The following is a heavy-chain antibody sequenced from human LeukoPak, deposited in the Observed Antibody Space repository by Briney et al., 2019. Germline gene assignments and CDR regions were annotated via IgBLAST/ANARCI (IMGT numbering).Heavy chain of an antibody. V-gene: IGHV3-64D*06. CDR1: GFTFRSYA. J-gene: IGHJ4*02. CDR3: AKDPTRGVPDS. D-gene: IGHD3-10*01. CDR2: TRSDGGST. Sequence: GGSLRLSCSVSGFTFRSYAMHWVRQAPGKGLEYVSATRSDGGSTYYADSVKGRFTISRDNSKNTVYLQMSSLRAEDTAVYYCAKDPTRGVPDSWGQGTLVTVSS.